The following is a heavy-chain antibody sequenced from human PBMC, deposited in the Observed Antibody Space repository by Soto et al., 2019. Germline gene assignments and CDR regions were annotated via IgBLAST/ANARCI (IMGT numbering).Heavy chain of an antibody. CDR2: ISSDGNNK. J-gene: IGHJ5*02. Sequence: QVQLVESGGGVVQPGRSLRLSCAASGFTFDSYGMHWVRQAPGKGLEWVAVISSDGNNKYYADSVKGRFTISRDNFKNTLYLQMSSLRDDDTAVYYCAKDLLPNTVTTCGSWGQGTLVTVSS. V-gene: IGHV3-30*18. CDR1: GFTFDSYG. D-gene: IGHD4-17*01. CDR3: AKDLLPNTVTTCGS.